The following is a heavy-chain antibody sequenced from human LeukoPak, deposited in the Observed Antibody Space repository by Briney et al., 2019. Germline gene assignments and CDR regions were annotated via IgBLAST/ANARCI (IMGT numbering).Heavy chain of an antibody. J-gene: IGHJ3*01. Sequence: ASVKVSCKASGYTFTSYGISWVRQAPGQGLEWMGWISAYNGNTNYAQKLQGRVTMTTDTSTSTACMELRSLRSDDTAVYYCARVTGSYYDSSGPPGDWGQGTMVTVSS. CDR1: GYTFTSYG. D-gene: IGHD3-22*01. CDR2: ISAYNGNT. CDR3: ARVTGSYYDSSGPPGD. V-gene: IGHV1-18*01.